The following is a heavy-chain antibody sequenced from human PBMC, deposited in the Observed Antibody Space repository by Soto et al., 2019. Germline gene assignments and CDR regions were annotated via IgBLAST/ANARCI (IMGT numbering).Heavy chain of an antibody. CDR2: IKEDGSAK. V-gene: IGHV3-7*01. J-gene: IGHJ5*02. Sequence: ESGGGLVQPGGSLTLSCAASGFTFSRNWMSWVRQAPGKGLEWVANIKEDGSAKYYADAVKGRFTLSRDNVDNSLYLQMKSLRVEDTAVYYCARDGDGYAAWGQGTLVTVSS. D-gene: IGHD1-1*01. CDR3: ARDGDGYAA. CDR1: GFTFSRNW.